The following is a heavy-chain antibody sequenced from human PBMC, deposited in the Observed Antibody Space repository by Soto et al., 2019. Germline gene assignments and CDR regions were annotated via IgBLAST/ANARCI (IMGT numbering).Heavy chain of an antibody. J-gene: IGHJ3*02. CDR3: VRDKAVRGVIAFDI. D-gene: IGHD3-10*01. CDR2: IIPILGIA. CDR1: GGTFSSYT. V-gene: IGHV1-69*04. Sequence: ASVKVSCKASGGTFSSYTISWVRQAPGQGLEWMGRIIPILGIANYAQKFQGRVTITADKSTSTAYMELSSLRSEDTAVYYCVRDKAVRGVIAFDIWGQGTMVTVSS.